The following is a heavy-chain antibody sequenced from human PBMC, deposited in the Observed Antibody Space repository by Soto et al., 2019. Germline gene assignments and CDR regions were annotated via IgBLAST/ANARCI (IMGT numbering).Heavy chain of an antibody. CDR2: ISASGGGT. V-gene: IGHV3-23*01. D-gene: IGHD3-10*01. CDR3: ATGSDGSENYYTRAKGNWFDP. J-gene: IGHJ5*02. Sequence: GGALSLSCASSRFTLISYAMSWVRQAPGKGLEWVSAISASGGGTYYADSVKGRFTISRDDSKNTLYLQMSSLRAEDTAVYYCATGSDGSENYYTRAKGNWFDPWGQGTLVTVSS. CDR1: RFTLISYA.